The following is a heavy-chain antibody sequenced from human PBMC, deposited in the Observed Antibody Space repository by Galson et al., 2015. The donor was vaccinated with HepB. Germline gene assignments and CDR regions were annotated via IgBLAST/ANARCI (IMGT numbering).Heavy chain of an antibody. CDR1: GFTFSNFA. D-gene: IGHD3-10*01. J-gene: IGHJ4*02. Sequence: SLRLSCAASGFTFSNFAMSWVRQAPGKGLEWDSGINGGGATTYYADSVKGRFTISRDNSKNTLYLQMNSLRADDTAVYYCAINPSTLLTPDDYWGQGTLVTVSS. V-gene: IGHV3-23*01. CDR3: AINPSTLLTPDDY. CDR2: INGGGATT.